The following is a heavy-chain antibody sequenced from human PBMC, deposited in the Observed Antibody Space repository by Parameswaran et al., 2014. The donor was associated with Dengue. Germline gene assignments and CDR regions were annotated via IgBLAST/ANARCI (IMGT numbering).Heavy chain of an antibody. J-gene: IGHJ4*02. CDR2: INPSGGIT. V-gene: IGHV1-46*01. CDR3: ARCYSGGTCYSIYY. Sequence: WVRQAPGQGLEWMGVINPSGGITSYAQKFQGRVTMTRDTSTSTVYMELSSLRSEDTAVYYCARCYSGGTCYSIYYWGQGTLVTVSS. D-gene: IGHD2-15*01.